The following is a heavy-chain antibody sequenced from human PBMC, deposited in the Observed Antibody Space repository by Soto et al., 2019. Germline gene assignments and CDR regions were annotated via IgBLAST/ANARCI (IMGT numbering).Heavy chain of an antibody. D-gene: IGHD3-10*01. J-gene: IGHJ5*02. CDR3: ARGVXSWSYYNQYNWFDP. CDR1: GYTFTSYG. V-gene: IGHV1-18*01. Sequence: ASVKVSCKASGYTFTSYGISWVRQAPGQGLEWMGWISAYNGNTNYAQKFQDRVTMTTDTSTSTAYMELRSLRSDDTAVYYCARGVXSWSYYNQYNWFDPWGQGTLVTVSS. CDR2: ISAYNGNT.